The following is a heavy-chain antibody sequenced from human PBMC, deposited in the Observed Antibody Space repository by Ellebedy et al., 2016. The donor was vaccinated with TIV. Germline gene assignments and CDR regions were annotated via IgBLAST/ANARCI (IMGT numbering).Heavy chain of an antibody. D-gene: IGHD3-22*01. CDR2: IRSKAYGGTT. J-gene: IGHJ3*02. CDR1: GFTFGDYA. V-gene: IGHV3-49*03. Sequence: GESLKISCTASGFTFGDYAMSWFRQAPGKGLEWVGFIRSKAYGGTTEYAASVKVRFTISRDDSKSIAYLQMNSLKTEDTAVYYCTRVGTMSGAFDIWGQGTMVTVSS. CDR3: TRVGTMSGAFDI.